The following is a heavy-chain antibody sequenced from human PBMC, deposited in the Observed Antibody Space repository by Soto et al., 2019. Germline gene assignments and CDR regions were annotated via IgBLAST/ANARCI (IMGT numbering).Heavy chain of an antibody. Sequence: QVQLVESGGGVVQPGRSLRLSCAASGFTFSSYAMHWVRQAPGKGLEWVAVISYDGSNKYYADSVKGRFTISRDNSKNTLYMQMNSLRAEDTAVYYCARDRAIAAAGIGFDYRGQGTLVTVSS. D-gene: IGHD6-13*01. J-gene: IGHJ4*02. V-gene: IGHV3-30-3*01. CDR2: ISYDGSNK. CDR3: ARDRAIAAAGIGFDY. CDR1: GFTFSSYA.